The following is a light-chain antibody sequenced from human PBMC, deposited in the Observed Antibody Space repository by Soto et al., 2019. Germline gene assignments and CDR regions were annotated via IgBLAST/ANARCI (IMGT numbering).Light chain of an antibody. V-gene: IGKV3-15*01. CDR1: QSVSSD. Sequence: EIVMTQSPANLSVSPGERATLSCRASQSVSSDLAWYHQKPGQAPRLLIYSASTRATGIPAMFSGSGSGTEFTLTINSXQSEDFAVYHCQQYNNWPRTFGQGTKVDIK. J-gene: IGKJ1*01. CDR2: SAS. CDR3: QQYNNWPRT.